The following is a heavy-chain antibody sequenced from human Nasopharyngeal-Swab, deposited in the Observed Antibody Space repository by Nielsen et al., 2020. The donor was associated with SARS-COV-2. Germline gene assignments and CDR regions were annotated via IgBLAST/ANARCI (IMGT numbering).Heavy chain of an antibody. CDR2: IKSKTDGGTT. D-gene: IGHD6-13*01. J-gene: IGHJ6*02. Sequence: VRQAPGKGLEWVGRIKSKTDGGTTDYAAPVKGRFTISRDDSKNTLYLQMNSLKTEDTAVYYCTTDVDSSSWHYYYYGMDVWGQGTTVTVPS. CDR3: TTDVDSSSWHYYYYGMDV. V-gene: IGHV3-15*01.